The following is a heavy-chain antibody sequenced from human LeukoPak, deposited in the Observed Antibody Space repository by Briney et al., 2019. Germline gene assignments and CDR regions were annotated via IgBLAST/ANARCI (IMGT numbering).Heavy chain of an antibody. Sequence: GGSLRLSCAASGFTFDDYAMHWVRQAPGKGLEWVSGISWNSGSIGYADSVKGRFTISRDNAENSLYLQMNSLRAEDMALYYCAKAAIGERDGYNSGAFDYWGQGTPVTVSS. V-gene: IGHV3-9*03. CDR3: AKAAIGERDGYNSGAFDY. CDR2: ISWNSGSI. CDR1: GFTFDDYA. D-gene: IGHD5-24*01. J-gene: IGHJ4*02.